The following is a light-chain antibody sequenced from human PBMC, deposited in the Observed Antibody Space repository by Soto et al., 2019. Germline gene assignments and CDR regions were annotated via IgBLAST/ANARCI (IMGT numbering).Light chain of an antibody. J-gene: IGKJ1*01. Sequence: DVQMTQSPSSLSASVEDRVIITCRASQSISKHLNWYQQKPGKAPKLLIFAASSLQSGVPSRFSGSRSGPEFTLTISSLQPDDFATYYCQQYNSYSRTFGQGTKVDVK. CDR3: QQYNSYSRT. CDR2: AAS. V-gene: IGKV1-17*01. CDR1: QSISKH.